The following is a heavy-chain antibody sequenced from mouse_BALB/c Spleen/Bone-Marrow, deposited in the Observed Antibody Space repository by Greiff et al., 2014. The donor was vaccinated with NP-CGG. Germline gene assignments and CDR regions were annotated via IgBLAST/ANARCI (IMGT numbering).Heavy chain of an antibody. J-gene: IGHJ4*01. CDR3: ATLTTVVDAMDY. CDR1: GFSIKDTY. CDR2: IDPANGNT. D-gene: IGHD1-1*01. Sequence: VQLQQSGAELVKPGASVKLSCTASGFSIKDTYMHWVKQRPEQGLEWIGRIDPANGNTKYDPKFQGKATITADTSSNTAYLQLSSLTSEDTAVYYCATLTTVVDAMDYWGQGTSVTVSS. V-gene: IGHV14-3*02.